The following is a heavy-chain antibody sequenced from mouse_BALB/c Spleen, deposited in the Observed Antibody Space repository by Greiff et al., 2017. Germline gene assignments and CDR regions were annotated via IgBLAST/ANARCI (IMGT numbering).Heavy chain of an antibody. J-gene: IGHJ4*01. CDR2: ISSGGST. V-gene: IGHV5-6-5*01. CDR3: ARGRDYRYAMDY. CDR1: GFTFSSYA. D-gene: IGHD5-5*01. Sequence: EVMLVESGGGLVKPGGSLKLSCAASGFTFSSYAMSWVRQTPEKRLEWVASISSGGSTYYPDSVKGRFTISRDNARNILYLQMSSLRSEDTAMYYCARGRDYRYAMDYWGQGTSITVSS.